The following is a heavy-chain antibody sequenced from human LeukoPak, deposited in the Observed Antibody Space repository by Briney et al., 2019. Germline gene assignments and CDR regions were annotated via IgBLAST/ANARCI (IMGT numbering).Heavy chain of an antibody. CDR3: ARGYSSGWYGAGVLGY. CDR2: IYSGGST. Sequence: GGSLRLSCAASGFTVSSNYMSWVRQAPGKGLEWVSVIYSGGSTYYADSVKGRFTISRDNSKSTLYLQMNSLRAEDTAVYYCARGYSSGWYGAGVLGYWGQGTLVTVSS. CDR1: GFTVSSNY. J-gene: IGHJ4*02. D-gene: IGHD6-19*01. V-gene: IGHV3-53*01.